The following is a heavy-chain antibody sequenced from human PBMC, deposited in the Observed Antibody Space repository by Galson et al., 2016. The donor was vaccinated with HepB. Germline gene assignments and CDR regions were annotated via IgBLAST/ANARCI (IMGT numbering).Heavy chain of an antibody. CDR1: GITVSSNY. J-gene: IGHJ4*02. CDR2: INSGETT. V-gene: IGHV3-53*05. CDR3: ARGEVGATGGGFDN. Sequence: SLRLSCAASGITVSSNYMTWVRQPPGKGLEWVSVINSGETTHYADSVKGRFTISRDNSKSTLFLQMNSLRTEDTAVYYCARGEVGATGGGFDNWGQGTLVIVSS. D-gene: IGHD1-26*01.